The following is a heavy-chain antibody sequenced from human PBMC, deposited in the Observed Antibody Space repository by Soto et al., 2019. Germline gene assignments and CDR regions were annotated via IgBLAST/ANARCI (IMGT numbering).Heavy chain of an antibody. CDR2: IRGSGGST. CDR1: GFTFSNYA. Sequence: PGGSLRLSCAASGFTFSNYAMSWVRQAPGKGLEWVAAIRGSGGSTYYADSLKGRFTISRDNAKNSLYLQMNSLRAEDTAVYYCARDLNAAIDYWGQGTLVTVSS. J-gene: IGHJ4*02. V-gene: IGHV3-23*01. CDR3: ARDLNAAIDY. D-gene: IGHD1-1*01.